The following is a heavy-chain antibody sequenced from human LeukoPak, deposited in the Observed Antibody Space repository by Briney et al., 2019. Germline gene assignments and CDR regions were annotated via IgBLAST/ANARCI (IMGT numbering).Heavy chain of an antibody. V-gene: IGHV4-59*01. Sequence: PSETLSLTCTVSGGSISSYYWSWIRQPPGKGLEWIGYIYYSGSTNYNPSLKSRVTILVDTSKNQFSLKLSSVTAADTAVYYCARETPYGDSYFDYWGQGTLVTVSS. CDR1: GGSISSYY. J-gene: IGHJ4*02. D-gene: IGHD4-17*01. CDR2: IYYSGST. CDR3: ARETPYGDSYFDY.